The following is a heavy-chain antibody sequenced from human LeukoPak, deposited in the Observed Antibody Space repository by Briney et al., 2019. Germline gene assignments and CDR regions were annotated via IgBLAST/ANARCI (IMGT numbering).Heavy chain of an antibody. CDR1: GFTFSSYG. V-gene: IGHV3-30*18. Sequence: GGSLRLSCAASGFTFSSYGMHWVRQAPGKGLEWVAVISYDGRNKYYADSVKGRFTISRDNSKNTLCLQMNSLRAEDTAVYYCAKDRAYLWFGESPPDYWGQGTLVTVSS. D-gene: IGHD3-10*01. J-gene: IGHJ4*02. CDR2: ISYDGRNK. CDR3: AKDRAYLWFGESPPDY.